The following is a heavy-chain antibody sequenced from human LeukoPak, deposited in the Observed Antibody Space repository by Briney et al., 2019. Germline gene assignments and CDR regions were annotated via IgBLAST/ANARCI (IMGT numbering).Heavy chain of an antibody. CDR3: ARAMSAVAGTDY. D-gene: IGHD6-19*01. V-gene: IGHV1-18*01. J-gene: IGHJ4*02. Sequence: GASVKVSCKASGYSFTSYGISWVRQAPGQGLEWMGWISGYNGNTNYAQKFQGRVTMTTDTSTSTAYMELRSLRSDDTAVYCCARAMSAVAGTDYWGQGTLVTVSS. CDR2: ISGYNGNT. CDR1: GYSFTSYG.